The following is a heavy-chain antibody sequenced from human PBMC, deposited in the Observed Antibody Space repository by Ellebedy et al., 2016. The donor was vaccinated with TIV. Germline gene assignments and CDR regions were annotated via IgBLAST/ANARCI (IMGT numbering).Heavy chain of an antibody. D-gene: IGHD3-10*01. CDR3: ARARGSGNYYSSVGY. V-gene: IGHV3-30*07. CDR2: ISYDGSNK. J-gene: IGHJ4*02. CDR1: GFTFSSYA. Sequence: GGSLRLSCAASGFTFSSYAMHWVRQAPGKGLEWVAVISYDGSNKYYADSVKGRFTISRDNAKNSLYLQMNSLRAEDTAVYYCARARGSGNYYSSVGYWGRGTLVTVSS.